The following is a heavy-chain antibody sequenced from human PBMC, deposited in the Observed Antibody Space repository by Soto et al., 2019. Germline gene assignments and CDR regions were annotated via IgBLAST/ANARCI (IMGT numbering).Heavy chain of an antibody. CDR1: GGSISSGGYS. Sequence: QLQLQESGSGLVKPSQTLSLTCSGSGGSISSGGYSWSWVRQTPGQGLEWMGYTYHSGSTYYNPCLNSRVTMTLDRSTNQFPRKMSALTASGTDVYDCARVPDYWGQGALVTVSS. CDR3: ARVPDY. CDR2: TYHSGST. V-gene: IGHV4-30-2*01. J-gene: IGHJ4*02.